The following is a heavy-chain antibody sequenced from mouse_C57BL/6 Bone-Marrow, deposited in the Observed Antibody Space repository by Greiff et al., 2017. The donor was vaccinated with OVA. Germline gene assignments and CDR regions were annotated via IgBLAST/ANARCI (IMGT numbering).Heavy chain of an antibody. J-gene: IGHJ1*03. CDR1: GFTFSDYG. V-gene: IGHV5-17*01. CDR3: ARINDWYFDV. Sequence: EVQLVESGGGLVKPGGSLKLSCAASGFTFSDYGMHCVRQAPEMGLEWVAYISSGSSTNYYAYTVKGRFTISRDNAKNTLFLQMTSLSSEDTAMYYCARINDWYFDVWGTGTTVTVSS. CDR2: ISSGSSTN.